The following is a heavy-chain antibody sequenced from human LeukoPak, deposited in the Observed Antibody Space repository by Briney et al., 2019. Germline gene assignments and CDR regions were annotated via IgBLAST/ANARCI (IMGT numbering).Heavy chain of an antibody. CDR3: ARDVAYYYDSSGYSFDY. CDR1: GYTFTSYY. D-gene: IGHD3-22*01. Sequence: GASVTVSCKASGYTFTSYYMHWVRQAPGQGLEWMGIINPSGGSTSYAQKFQGRVTMTRDTSTSTVYMELSSLRSEDTAVYYCARDVAYYYDSSGYSFDYWGQGTLVTVSS. J-gene: IGHJ4*02. V-gene: IGHV1-46*01. CDR2: INPSGGST.